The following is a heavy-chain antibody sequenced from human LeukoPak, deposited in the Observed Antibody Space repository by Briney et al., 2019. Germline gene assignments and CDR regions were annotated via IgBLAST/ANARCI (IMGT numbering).Heavy chain of an antibody. D-gene: IGHD6-6*01. CDR2: IYTSGST. V-gene: IGHV4-4*07. Sequence: SETLSLTCTVSGGXISSYYWSWIRQPAGKGLEWIGRIYTSGSTNYNPSLKSRVTMSVDTSKNQFSLKLSSVTAADTAVYYCARDARGYSSSYWFDPWGQGTLVTVSS. J-gene: IGHJ5*02. CDR1: GGXISSYY. CDR3: ARDARGYSSSYWFDP.